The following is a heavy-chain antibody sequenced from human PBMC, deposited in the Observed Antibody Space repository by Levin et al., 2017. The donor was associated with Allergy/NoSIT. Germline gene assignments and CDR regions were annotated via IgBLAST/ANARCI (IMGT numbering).Heavy chain of an antibody. J-gene: IGHJ4*03. CDR1: GFTFGKYW. V-gene: IGHV3-7*04. Sequence: LSLTCAASGFTFGKYWMSWVRQAPGKGLEWVANIKEDGSEKYYVDSVKGRFTISRDNAKKSLYLQTNGLRVEDTAVYYCARDFRASGYSSDSYWGQGTLVTVSS. CDR2: IKEDGSEK. D-gene: IGHD6-25*01. CDR3: ARDFRASGYSSDSY.